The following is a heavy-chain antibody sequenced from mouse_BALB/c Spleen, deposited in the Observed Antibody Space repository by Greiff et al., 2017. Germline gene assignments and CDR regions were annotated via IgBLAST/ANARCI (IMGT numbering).Heavy chain of an antibody. J-gene: IGHJ3*01. V-gene: IGHV5-17*02. CDR1: GFTFSSFG. CDR2: ISSGSSTI. CDR3: ARGDGSSRSWFAY. D-gene: IGHD1-1*01. Sequence: EVKLVESGGGLVQPGGSRKLSCAASGFTFSSFGMHWVRQAPEKGLEWVAYISSGSSTIYYADTVKGRFTISRDNPTNTLFLQMTSLRSEDTAMYYCARGDGSSRSWFAYWGQGTLVTVSA.